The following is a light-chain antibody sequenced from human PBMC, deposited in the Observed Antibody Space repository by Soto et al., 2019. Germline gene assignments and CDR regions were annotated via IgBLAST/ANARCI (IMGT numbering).Light chain of an antibody. J-gene: IGKJ1*01. CDR2: VAS. V-gene: IGKV1-27*01. Sequence: DIQMTQSPSSLSASVGDRVTSTCRASQGISNYLAWYQQQPGKVPKLLIYVASTLQSGVPSRFSGSGSGTDFNLTISSLQPEDVATYYCQKYNSAPWTFGQGTKVEIK. CDR3: QKYNSAPWT. CDR1: QGISNY.